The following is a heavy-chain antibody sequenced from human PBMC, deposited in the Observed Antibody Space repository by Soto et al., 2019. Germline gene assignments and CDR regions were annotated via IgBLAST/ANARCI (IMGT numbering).Heavy chain of an antibody. CDR3: ARSIVVVTALDY. CDR1: GYTFTSYA. CDR2: INAGNGNT. J-gene: IGHJ4*01. V-gene: IGHV1-3*05. D-gene: IGHD2-21*02. Sequence: QVQLVQSGAEEKKPGASVKVSCKASGYTFTSYAMHWVRQAPGQRLEWMGWINAGNGNTKYSQKFQGRVTITRDTSASTGYMELSSLRSEDTAVYYCARSIVVVTALDYWGQGTLVTLSS.